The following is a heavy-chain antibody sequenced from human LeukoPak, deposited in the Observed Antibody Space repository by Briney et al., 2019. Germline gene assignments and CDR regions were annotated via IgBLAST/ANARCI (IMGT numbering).Heavy chain of an antibody. CDR3: ARGYGDYDDAFDI. V-gene: IGHV4-31*03. Sequence: SQTLSLTCTVSGGSISSGGYYWSWIRQHPGKGLEWIGYIYYSGSTYYNPSLKSRVTISVDTSKNQFSLKLSSVTAADTAVYYCARGYGDYDDAFDIWGQGTMVTVSS. CDR1: GGSISSGGYY. J-gene: IGHJ3*02. D-gene: IGHD4-17*01. CDR2: IYYSGST.